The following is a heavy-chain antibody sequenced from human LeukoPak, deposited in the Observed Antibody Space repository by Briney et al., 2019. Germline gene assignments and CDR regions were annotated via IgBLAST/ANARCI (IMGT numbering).Heavy chain of an antibody. V-gene: IGHV4-59*11. J-gene: IGHJ4*02. CDR2: IYYSGST. CDR1: GGSISSHY. CDR3: ARGSESYSFDY. Sequence: SETLSLTCTVSGGSISSHYWSWIRQPPGKGLEWIGYIYYSGSTNYNPSLKSRVTISVDTSKNQFSLKLSSVTAADTTVYYCARGSESYSFDYWGQGTLVTVSS. D-gene: IGHD1-26*01.